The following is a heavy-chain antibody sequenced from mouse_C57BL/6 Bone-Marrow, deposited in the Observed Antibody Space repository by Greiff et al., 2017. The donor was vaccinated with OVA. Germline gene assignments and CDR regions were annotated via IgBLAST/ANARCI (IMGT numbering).Heavy chain of an antibody. J-gene: IGHJ2*01. D-gene: IGHD2-2*01. CDR2: INPNNGGT. Sequence: EVKLQQSGPELVKPGASVKISCKASGYTFTDYYMNWVKQSHGKSLEWIGDINPNNGGTSYNQKFKGKATLTVDKSSSTAYMELRSLTSEDSAVYYCAPRYGYDAYWGQGTTLTVSS. CDR1: GYTFTDYY. V-gene: IGHV1-26*01. CDR3: APRYGYDAY.